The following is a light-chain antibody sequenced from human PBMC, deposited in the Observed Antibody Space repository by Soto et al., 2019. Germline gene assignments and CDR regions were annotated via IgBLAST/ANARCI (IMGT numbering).Light chain of an antibody. CDR2: ETT. Sequence: QAVVTQEPSLPVSPGGTVTLTCASSTGPVSSDHYPYWFQQKPGQAPRTLIYETTKKHSWTPARFSGSLLGVKAALTLSGAQPEDEADYYCLLSYGGARGVFGGGTKLTVL. J-gene: IGLJ3*02. CDR1: TGPVSSDHY. CDR3: LLSYGGARGV. V-gene: IGLV7-46*01.